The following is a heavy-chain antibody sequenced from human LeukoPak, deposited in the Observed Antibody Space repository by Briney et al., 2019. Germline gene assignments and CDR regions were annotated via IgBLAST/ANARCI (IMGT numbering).Heavy chain of an antibody. CDR2: MNPNSGNT. CDR1: GYTFTSYD. V-gene: IGHV1-8*01. Sequence: ASVKVSCKASGYTFTSYDINWVRQATGQGLEWMGWMNPNSGNTGYAQKFQGRVTMTRNTSISTAYMELSSLRSEDTAVYYCAVIPPPLSLTTVTTSDYWGQGTLVIVSS. CDR3: AVIPPPLSLTTVTTSDY. J-gene: IGHJ4*02. D-gene: IGHD4-17*01.